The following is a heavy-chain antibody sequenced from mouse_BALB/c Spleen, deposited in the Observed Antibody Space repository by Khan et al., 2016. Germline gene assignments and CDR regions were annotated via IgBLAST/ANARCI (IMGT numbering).Heavy chain of an antibody. CDR1: GYSITSDYA. V-gene: IGHV3-2*02. CDR2: ISYSGST. Sequence: EVQLQESGPGLVKPSQSLSLTCTVTGYSITSDYAWNWIRQFPGNKLEWMGYISYSGSTSYNPSLKSRISITRDTSKNQFFLQLNSVTTEDTATYYCARGLPDYWGQGTTLTVSS. CDR3: ARGLPDY. J-gene: IGHJ2*01. D-gene: IGHD2-2*01.